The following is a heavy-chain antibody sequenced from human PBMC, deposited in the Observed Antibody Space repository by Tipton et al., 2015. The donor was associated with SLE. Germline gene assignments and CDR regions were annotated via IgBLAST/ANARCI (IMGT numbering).Heavy chain of an antibody. D-gene: IGHD1-26*01. CDR1: GGSISSHY. V-gene: IGHV4-59*11. Sequence: GLVKPSETLSLTCTVSGGSISSHYWSWIRQPPGKGLEWIGYIYYSGSTNYNPSLKSRVTISVDRSKNQFSLKLSSVTAADTAVYYCARAATGLGAHDYWGQGTLVTVSS. CDR3: ARAATGLGAHDY. J-gene: IGHJ4*02. CDR2: IYYSGST.